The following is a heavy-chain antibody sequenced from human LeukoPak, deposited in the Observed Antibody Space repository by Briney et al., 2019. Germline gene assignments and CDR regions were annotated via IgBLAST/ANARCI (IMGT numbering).Heavy chain of an antibody. CDR1: GFTFSSYA. V-gene: IGHV3-23*01. CDR2: ISGSGGST. Sequence: PGGSLRLSCAASGFTFSSYAMSWVRQAPGKELEWVSAISGSGGSTYYADSVKGRFTVSRDNSKNTLYLQMNSLRAEDTAVYYCAKEIIAAAYYYYGMDVWGQGTTVTVSS. CDR3: AKEIIAAAYYYYGMDV. J-gene: IGHJ6*02. D-gene: IGHD6-13*01.